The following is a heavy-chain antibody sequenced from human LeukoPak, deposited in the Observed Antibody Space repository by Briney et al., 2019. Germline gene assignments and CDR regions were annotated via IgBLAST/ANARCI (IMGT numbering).Heavy chain of an antibody. D-gene: IGHD1-7*01. CDR3: ARVGEWVGTNHYYGMDV. J-gene: IGHJ6*02. Sequence: GGSLRLSCAASGFTFDDYGMSWVRQAPGKGLEWVSSITWNGGSTAYADSVKGRFIISRDNAKNALHMQMNSLRAEDTALYYCARVGEWVGTNHYYGMDVWGQGTTVTVSS. V-gene: IGHV3-20*04. CDR1: GFTFDDYG. CDR2: ITWNGGST.